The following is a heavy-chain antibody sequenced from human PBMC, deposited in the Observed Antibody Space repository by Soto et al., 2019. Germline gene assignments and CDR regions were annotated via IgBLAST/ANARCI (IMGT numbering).Heavy chain of an antibody. CDR3: ARILVPDNWFDP. Sequence: PSETLSLTCGVSGDSISNDEYSWSWIRQPPGRGLEWLGYIYHTGSTYYIPSLESRLTMSLDRSKNRFSLRLTSVTAADTAVYYCARILVPDNWFDPWGQGVLVTVSS. V-gene: IGHV4-30-2*01. CDR1: GDSISNDEYS. CDR2: IYHTGST. J-gene: IGHJ5*02. D-gene: IGHD2-15*01.